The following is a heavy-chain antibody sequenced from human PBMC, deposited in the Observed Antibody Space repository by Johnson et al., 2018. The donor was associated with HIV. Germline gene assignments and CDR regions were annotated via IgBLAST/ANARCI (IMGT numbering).Heavy chain of an antibody. Sequence: HVQLVESGGGVVQPGRSLRLSCAASGFTFSSYGMHWVRQAPGKGLEWAAVISYDGSNKYYADSVKGRFTISRDNSKNTLYLQMNSLRAEDTAVYYCARGGNEIDAFDIWGQGTMVTVSS. CDR3: ARGGNEIDAFDI. D-gene: IGHD1-1*01. CDR2: ISYDGSNK. J-gene: IGHJ3*02. V-gene: IGHV3-30*03. CDR1: GFTFSSYG.